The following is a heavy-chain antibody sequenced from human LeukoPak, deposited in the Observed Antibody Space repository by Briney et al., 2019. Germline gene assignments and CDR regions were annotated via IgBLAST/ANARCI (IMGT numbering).Heavy chain of an antibody. CDR1: GFTFSSYA. CDR2: ISGSGGST. V-gene: IGHV3-23*01. J-gene: IGHJ5*02. D-gene: IGHD1-26*01. CDR3: AKAILPVLLSDGDWFDP. Sequence: GGSLRLSCAASGFTFSSYAMSWVRQAPGKGLEWVSAISGSGGSTYYADSVKGRFTISRDNSKNTLYLQMNSLRAEDTAVYYCAKAILPVLLSDGDWFDPWGQGTLVTVSS.